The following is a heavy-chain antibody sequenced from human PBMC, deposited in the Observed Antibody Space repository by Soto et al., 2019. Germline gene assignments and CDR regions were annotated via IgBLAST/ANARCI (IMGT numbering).Heavy chain of an antibody. Sequence: QPPGKGREWIGSIYYSGRPYYNPSLKSRVTISVDTSKNQFSLKLSSVTAAGTAVYYCARGGSGYYYGPAYYYYGMDVWGQGTTVTVS. CDR2: IYYSGRP. J-gene: IGHJ6*02. V-gene: IGHV4-39*01. D-gene: IGHD3-22*01. CDR3: ARGGSGYYYGPAYYYYGMDV.